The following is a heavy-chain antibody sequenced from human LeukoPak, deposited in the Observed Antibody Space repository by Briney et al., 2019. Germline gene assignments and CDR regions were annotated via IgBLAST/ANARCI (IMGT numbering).Heavy chain of an antibody. J-gene: IGHJ4*02. Sequence: SETLSLTCTVSGGSISSYYWTWIRQPPGKGLEYIGYIYYSGSTNYNPSLKSRVTISVDTSKNQFSLKLSSVTAADTAVYYCARDIGSYDYWGQGTLVTVSS. CDR1: GGSISSYY. V-gene: IGHV4-59*01. D-gene: IGHD1-26*01. CDR2: IYYSGST. CDR3: ARDIGSYDY.